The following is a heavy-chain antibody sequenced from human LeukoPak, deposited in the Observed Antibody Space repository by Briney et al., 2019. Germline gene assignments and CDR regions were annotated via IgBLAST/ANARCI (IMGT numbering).Heavy chain of an antibody. Sequence: PSETLSLTCTVSGGSISSHYWSWIRQPPGKGLEWIGYIYYSGSTNYNPSLKSRVTISVDTSKNQFSLKLSSVTAADTAVYYCARGIAARPPYYYYMDVWGKGTTVTVSS. V-gene: IGHV4-59*11. CDR3: ARGIAARPPYYYYMDV. J-gene: IGHJ6*03. CDR1: GGSISSHY. CDR2: IYYSGST. D-gene: IGHD6-6*01.